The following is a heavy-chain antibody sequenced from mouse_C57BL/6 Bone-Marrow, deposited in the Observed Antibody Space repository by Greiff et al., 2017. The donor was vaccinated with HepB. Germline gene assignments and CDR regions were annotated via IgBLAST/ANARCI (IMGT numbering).Heavy chain of an antibody. CDR1: GYTFTSYW. V-gene: IGHV1-61*01. D-gene: IGHD1-1*01. Sequence: QVQLQQPGAELVRPGSSVKLSCKASGYTFTSYWMDWVKQRPGQGLEWIGNIYPSDSETHYNQKFKDKATLTVDKSSSTAYRQLSSLTSEDSAVYYCARREGYYGSSYNYFDYWGQGTTLTVSS. CDR3: ARREGYYGSSYNYFDY. CDR2: IYPSDSET. J-gene: IGHJ2*01.